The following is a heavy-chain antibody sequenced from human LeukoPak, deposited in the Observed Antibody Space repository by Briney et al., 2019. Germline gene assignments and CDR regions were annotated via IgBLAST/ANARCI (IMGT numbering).Heavy chain of an antibody. CDR2: IQYSGTV. Sequence: PSQTLSLTCTVSGGSISSGGFLWGWIRQLPGKGLEWIGYIQYSGTVYYNPSLKSRVTISVDTSKNQFSLKLSSVTAADTAVYYCARDLGYCSSTSCYGFDYWGQGTLVTVSS. D-gene: IGHD2-2*01. CDR1: GGSISSGGFL. CDR3: ARDLGYCSSTSCYGFDY. J-gene: IGHJ4*02. V-gene: IGHV4-31*03.